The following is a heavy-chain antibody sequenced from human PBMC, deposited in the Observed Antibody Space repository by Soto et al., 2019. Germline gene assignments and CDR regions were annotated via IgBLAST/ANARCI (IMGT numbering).Heavy chain of an antibody. CDR3: ASVAKARIQLWLDTYEWYFDL. CDR2: MNPNSGNT. Sequence: ASVKVSCKASGYTFTSYDINWVRQATGQGLEWRGWMNPNSGNTGYAQKFQGRVTMTRNTSISTAYMELSSLRSEDTAVYYCASVAKARIQLWLDTYEWYFDLWGRGSMVAVSS. CDR1: GYTFTSYD. V-gene: IGHV1-8*01. J-gene: IGHJ2*01. D-gene: IGHD5-18*01.